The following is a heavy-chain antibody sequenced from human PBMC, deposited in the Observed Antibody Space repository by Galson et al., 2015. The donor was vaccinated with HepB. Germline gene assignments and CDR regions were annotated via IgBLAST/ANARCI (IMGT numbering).Heavy chain of an antibody. J-gene: IGHJ4*02. CDR2: IWYDGSNK. CDR3: AREGILLWFGELTASSYFDY. D-gene: IGHD3-10*01. CDR1: GFTFSSYG. V-gene: IGHV3-33*01. Sequence: SLRLSCAASGFTFSSYGMHWVRQAPGKGLEWVAVIWYDGSNKYYADSVKGRFTISRDNSKNTLYLQMNSLRAEDTAVYYCAREGILLWFGELTASSYFDYWGQGTLVTVSS.